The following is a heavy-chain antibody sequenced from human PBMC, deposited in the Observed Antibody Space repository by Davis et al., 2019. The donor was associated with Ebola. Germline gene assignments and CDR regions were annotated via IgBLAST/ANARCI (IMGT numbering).Heavy chain of an antibody. CDR1: GYTFTSYY. CDR2: INPSGGST. J-gene: IGHJ6*02. D-gene: IGHD3-9*01. Sequence: ASVKVSCKASGYTFTSYYMHWVRQAPGQGLEWMGIINPSGGSTSYAQKFQGRVTMTRDTSTSTAYMELSSLRSEDTAVYYCRKYYDILTGMRAYYYYGMDVWGQGTTVTVSS. V-gene: IGHV1-46*01. CDR3: RKYYDILTGMRAYYYYGMDV.